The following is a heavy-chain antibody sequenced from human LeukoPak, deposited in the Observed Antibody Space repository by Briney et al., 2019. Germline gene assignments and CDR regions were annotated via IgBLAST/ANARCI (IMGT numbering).Heavy chain of an antibody. V-gene: IGHV4-34*01. Sequence: PSETLSLTCAVYGGSFSGYYWSWIRQPPGKGLEWIGEINHSGSTNYNPSLKSRVTISVDTSKNQFSLKLSSVTTADTAVYYCARVEVGATHFHFDYWGQGTLVTVSS. D-gene: IGHD1-26*01. CDR2: INHSGST. CDR1: GGSFSGYY. J-gene: IGHJ4*02. CDR3: ARVEVGATHFHFDY.